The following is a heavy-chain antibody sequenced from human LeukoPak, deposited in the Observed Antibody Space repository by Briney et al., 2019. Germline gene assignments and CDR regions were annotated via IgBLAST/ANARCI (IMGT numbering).Heavy chain of an antibody. CDR1: GYIFSGYY. J-gene: IGHJ4*02. V-gene: IGHV1-2*02. CDR2: INPNSGGT. D-gene: IGHD3-9*01. CDR3: ARATSKLFDWLSLGY. Sequence: GASVKVSCKASGYIFSGYYINWVRQAPGQGLEWMGWINPNSGGTNYAQKFQGRVTMTRDTSISTAYMELSRLRSDDTAVYYCARATSKLFDWLSLGYWGQGTLVTVSS.